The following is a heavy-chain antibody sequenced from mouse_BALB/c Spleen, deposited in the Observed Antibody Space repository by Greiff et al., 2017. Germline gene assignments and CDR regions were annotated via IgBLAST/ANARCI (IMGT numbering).Heavy chain of an antibody. CDR3: ARDKNYDGDWYFDV. CDR1: GFSLTGYG. CDR2: IWGDGST. Sequence: VKLEESGPGLVAPSQSLSITCTVSGFSLTGYGVNWVRQPPGKGLEWLGMIWGDGSTDYNSALKSRLSISKDNSKSQVFLKMNSLQTDDTARYYSARDKNYDGDWYFDVWGAGTTVTVSS. J-gene: IGHJ1*01. D-gene: IGHD2-4*01. V-gene: IGHV2-6-7*01.